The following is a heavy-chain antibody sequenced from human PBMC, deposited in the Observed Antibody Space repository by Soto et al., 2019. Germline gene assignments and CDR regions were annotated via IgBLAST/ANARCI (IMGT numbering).Heavy chain of an antibody. CDR1: GYTFTGYY. D-gene: IGHD3-22*01. CDR3: ARASQDGGYDSSLYGMDV. CDR2: INPNSGGT. J-gene: IGHJ6*02. Sequence: QVQLVQPGAEVKKPGASVKVSCKASGYTFTGYYMHWVRRAPGQGLEWMGWINPNSGGTNYEQRFQGWVTMTRDTSISTAYMELSRLRSDDTAVYYCARASQDGGYDSSLYGMDVWGQGTTVTVSS. V-gene: IGHV1-2*04.